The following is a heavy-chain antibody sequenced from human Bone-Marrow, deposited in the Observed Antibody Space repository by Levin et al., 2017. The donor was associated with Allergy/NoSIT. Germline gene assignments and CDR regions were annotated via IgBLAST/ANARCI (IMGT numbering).Heavy chain of an antibody. CDR3: ARTHDYDDNSYYYYGMDV. J-gene: IGHJ6*02. CDR2: IFLIGGT. Sequence: LSQTLSLTCGVSGYSIRSSYYWGWIRRPPGTGLDGIGIIFLIGGTYYNPSLTSQVTISVDMSRNQFFLKLSYVTAADTAVYYCARTHDYDDNSYYYYGMDVWGQGTTVTVSS. V-gene: IGHV4-38-2*01. D-gene: IGHD4-23*01. CDR1: GYSIRSSYY.